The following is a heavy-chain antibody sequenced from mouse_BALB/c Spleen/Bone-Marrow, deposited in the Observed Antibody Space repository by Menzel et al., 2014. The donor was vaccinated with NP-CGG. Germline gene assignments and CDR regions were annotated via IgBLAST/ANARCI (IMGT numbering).Heavy chain of an antibody. CDR3: ARSGNFFDY. CDR2: ITSSGRT. V-gene: IGHV3-2*02. CDR1: GYSITSGFA. J-gene: IGHJ2*01. D-gene: IGHD1-3*01. Sequence: EVHLVESGPGLVKPSQSLSLTCTVTGYSITSGFAWNLIRQFPGNHLEWMGYITSSGRTSYHPSLKGRISITRDTSKNQFFLQLNSVTTEDTATYYCARSGNFFDYWGQGTTLTVSS.